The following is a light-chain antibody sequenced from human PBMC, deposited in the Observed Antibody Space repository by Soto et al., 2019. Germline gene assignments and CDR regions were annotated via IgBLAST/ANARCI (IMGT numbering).Light chain of an antibody. CDR2: YVS. Sequence: QSVRTQPASVSGSPGQSITISCTGTSSDVGGYNYVSWYQQHPGKAPKLMIYYVSHRPSGVSNRFSGSKSGNTASLTISGFQVEDEADYYCTSYKSINSYVFGTGTKVTVL. J-gene: IGLJ1*01. CDR1: SSDVGGYNY. V-gene: IGLV2-14*03. CDR3: TSYKSINSYV.